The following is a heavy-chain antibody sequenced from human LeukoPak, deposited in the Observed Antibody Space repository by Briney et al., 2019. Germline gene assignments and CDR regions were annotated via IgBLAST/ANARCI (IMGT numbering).Heavy chain of an antibody. V-gene: IGHV4-39*01. CDR3: ARHYLAWGQLVTYYFDY. D-gene: IGHD6-13*01. J-gene: IGHJ4*02. CDR1: GVSISGSDYY. CDR2: IYYSGST. Sequence: PSETLSLTCTVSGVSISGSDYYWAWIRQPPGKGLEWIGSIYYSGSTYYNPSLKSRVTISVDTSKNQFSLKLSSVTAADTAVYYCARHYLAWGQLVTYYFDYWGQGTLVTVSS.